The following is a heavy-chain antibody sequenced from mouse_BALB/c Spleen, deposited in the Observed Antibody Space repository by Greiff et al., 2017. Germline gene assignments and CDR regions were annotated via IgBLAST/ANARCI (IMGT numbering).Heavy chain of an antibody. V-gene: IGHV5-17*02. CDR3: ARYDPGAMDY. D-gene: IGHD2-12*01. CDR1: GFTFSSFG. Sequence: EVKVEESGGGLVQPGGSRKLSCAASGFTFSSFGMHWVRQAPEKGLEWVAYISSGSSTIYYADTVKGRFTISRDNPKNTLFLQMTSLRSEDTAMYYCARYDPGAMDYWGQGTSVTVSS. CDR2: ISSGSSTI. J-gene: IGHJ4*01.